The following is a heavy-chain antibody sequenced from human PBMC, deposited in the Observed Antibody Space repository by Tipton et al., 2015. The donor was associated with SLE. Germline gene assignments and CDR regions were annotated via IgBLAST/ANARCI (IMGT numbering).Heavy chain of an antibody. V-gene: IGHV3-48*04. CDR1: EFTFSSYG. CDR3: AELSTADAFDV. J-gene: IGHJ3*01. Sequence: SLRLSCAASEFTFSSYGMNWVRQAPGKGLEWVSYISHSSSTIYYADSVKGRFTISRDNAKNALYLQMNSLRAEDAALYYCAELSTADAFDVWGQGAMVIVSS. D-gene: IGHD5/OR15-5a*01. CDR2: ISHSSSTI.